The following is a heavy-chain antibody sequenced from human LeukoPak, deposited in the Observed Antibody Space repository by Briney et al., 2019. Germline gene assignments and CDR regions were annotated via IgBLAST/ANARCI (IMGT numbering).Heavy chain of an antibody. CDR1: GDSINRYY. J-gene: IGHJ2*01. D-gene: IGHD1-26*01. V-gene: IGHV4-59*08. Sequence: PSETLSLTCSVSGDSINRYYWSWIRQSPGKGLEWVGSIYNSRYTNYNPSLKSRVTISADTSRNQISLDLISVTAADTALYYCASKVRGMSYWYFDLWGRGTLVTVSS. CDR3: ASKVRGMSYWYFDL. CDR2: IYNSRYT.